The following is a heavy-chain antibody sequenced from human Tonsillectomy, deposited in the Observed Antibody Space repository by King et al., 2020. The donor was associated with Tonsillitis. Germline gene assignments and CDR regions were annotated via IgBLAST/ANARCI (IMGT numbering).Heavy chain of an antibody. CDR2: ISYTGTT. CDR3: ARLGGGDLPET. D-gene: IGHD3-16*01. Sequence: QLQESGPGLVKSSETMSLTCIVSGGSLKNHYWSWIRQPPGKGLEWIGYISYTGTTNYDPSLKSRVTISADTSSNQFSLKLSSVTAADTAVYFCARLGGGDLPETWGQGTLVTVSS. J-gene: IGHJ5*02. V-gene: IGHV4-59*11. CDR1: GGSLKNHY.